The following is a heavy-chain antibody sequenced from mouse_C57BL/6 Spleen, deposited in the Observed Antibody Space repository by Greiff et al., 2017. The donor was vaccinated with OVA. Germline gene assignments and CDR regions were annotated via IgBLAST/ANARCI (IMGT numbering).Heavy chain of an antibody. Sequence: VQLQQPGAELVKPGASVQLSCKASGYTFTSYWMHWVKQRPGQGLEWIGMIHPNSGSTNYNEKFKSKATLTVDKSSSTAYMQLSSLTSEDSAVYYCASDDYDASYYAMDYWGQGTSVTVSS. J-gene: IGHJ4*01. CDR2: IHPNSGST. D-gene: IGHD2-4*01. CDR3: ASDDYDASYYAMDY. CDR1: GYTFTSYW. V-gene: IGHV1-64*01.